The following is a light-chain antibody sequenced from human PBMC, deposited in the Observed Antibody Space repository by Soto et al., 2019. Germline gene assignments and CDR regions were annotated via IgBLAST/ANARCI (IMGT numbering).Light chain of an antibody. CDR1: VLAKKY. Sequence: SYELTQPSSVSVSPGQTDRITCSGDVLAKKYARWFQQKPGKAPVLVIYKDSERPSGIPERFSGSSSGTTVTLTISGAQVEDEADYYCYSAADNNGVFGGGTKVTVL. CDR3: YSAADNNGV. CDR2: KDS. J-gene: IGLJ2*01. V-gene: IGLV3-27*01.